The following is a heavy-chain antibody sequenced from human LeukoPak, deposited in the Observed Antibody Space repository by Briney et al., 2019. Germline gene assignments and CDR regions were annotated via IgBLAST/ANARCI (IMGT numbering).Heavy chain of an antibody. Sequence: GESLKISCKGSGYSFTSYWIGWVRQMPGKGLEWMGIIYPSDSDTRYSPSFQGQVTISADKSISTAYLQWSSLKASDTAMYYCARLIADPPYCSGGSCYGGGFDYWGQGTLVTVSS. D-gene: IGHD2-15*01. CDR2: IYPSDSDT. V-gene: IGHV5-51*01. CDR1: GYSFTSYW. J-gene: IGHJ4*02. CDR3: ARLIADPPYCSGGSCYGGGFDY.